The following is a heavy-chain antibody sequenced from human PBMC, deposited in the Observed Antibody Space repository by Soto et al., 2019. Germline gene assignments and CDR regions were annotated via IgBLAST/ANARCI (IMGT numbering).Heavy chain of an antibody. D-gene: IGHD6-19*01. Sequence: GGSLRLSCAASGFTFGSYAMTWVRQAPGKGLEWVSGISGNSGRIDYADSVKGRFTVSRDNAKNTLYLQMNSLRAEDTAIYYCEKDKQWLSPPRYMDVWGKGTTVTVSS. J-gene: IGHJ6*03. V-gene: IGHV3-9*01. CDR2: ISGNSGRI. CDR1: GFTFGSYA. CDR3: EKDKQWLSPPRYMDV.